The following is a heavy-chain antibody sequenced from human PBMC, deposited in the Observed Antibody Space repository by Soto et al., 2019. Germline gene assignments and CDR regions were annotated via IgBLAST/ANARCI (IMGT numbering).Heavy chain of an antibody. CDR1: GFNFDNYP. V-gene: IGHV3-23*01. J-gene: IGHJ5*02. CDR3: TRLLTPYDTPGPSWFGP. D-gene: IGHD3-9*01. Sequence: GGSLRLPCAASGFNFDNYPMGWVRQAPGKGLQWVSSIFETDDATVYTDSVQGRFFISRDNSKYTLYLQMTNLSASDTALYYCTRLLTPYDTPGPSWFGPWGQGTLVTVSS. CDR2: IFETDDAT.